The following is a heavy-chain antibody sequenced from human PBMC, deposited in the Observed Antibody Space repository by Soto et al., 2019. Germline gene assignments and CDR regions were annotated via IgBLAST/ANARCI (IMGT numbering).Heavy chain of an antibody. CDR3: ARWRYGDY. CDR2: ISAHNGNT. CDR1: GYAFTTYG. D-gene: IGHD1-1*01. V-gene: IGHV1-18*01. Sequence: QVHLVQSGAEVKKPGASVKVSCKVSGYAFTTYGITWVRQAPGLGLEWMGWISAHNGNTNYAQKLQGRVTVTRDTATSTAYMELRSLRSDDTDVYYCARWRYGDYWGQGALVTVTS. J-gene: IGHJ4*02.